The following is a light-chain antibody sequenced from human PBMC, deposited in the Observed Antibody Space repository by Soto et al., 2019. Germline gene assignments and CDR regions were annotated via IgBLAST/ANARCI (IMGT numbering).Light chain of an antibody. J-gene: IGLJ2*01. V-gene: IGLV2-14*01. CDR3: GSYTSGSALVL. CDR1: SSDVGNYNY. Sequence: QSVLTQPASVSGAPGQSITISCTGTSSDVGNYNYVSWYQQYPGKAPKLMIYEVTNRPSGISTRFSGSKSGNTASLIISGLQAEDEADYYCGSYTSGSALVLFGGGTQLTVL. CDR2: EVT.